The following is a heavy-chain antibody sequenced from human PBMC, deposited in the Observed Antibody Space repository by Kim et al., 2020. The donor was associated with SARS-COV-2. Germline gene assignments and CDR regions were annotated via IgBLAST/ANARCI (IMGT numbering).Heavy chain of an antibody. D-gene: IGHD6-6*01. CDR2: VHGGGDGI. CDR3: AKGRGPELVNWHFAV. Sequence: GGSLRLSCAASGFAFGRFAMTWVRQAPGKGLEWVSIVHGGGDGISYADSVKGRFTISRDNSKNALYLQMNSLKGEDTAVYYCAKGRGPELVNWHFAVWGRGTLVTVSA. J-gene: IGHJ2*01. V-gene: IGHV3-23*01. CDR1: GFAFGRFA.